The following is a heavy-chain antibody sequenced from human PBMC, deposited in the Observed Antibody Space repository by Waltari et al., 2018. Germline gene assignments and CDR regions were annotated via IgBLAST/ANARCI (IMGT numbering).Heavy chain of an antibody. CDR1: GFTFSSYS. V-gene: IGHV3-48*01. CDR3: ARDLTGSSGGIDY. Sequence: EVQLVESGGGLVQPGGSLRLSCAASGFTFSSYSMTWVRQAPGKGLEWVSYISSSSSTIYYADSVKGRFTISRDNAKNSLYLQMNSLRAEDTAVYYCARDLTGSSGGIDYWGQGTLVTVSS. D-gene: IGHD7-27*01. CDR2: ISSSSSTI. J-gene: IGHJ4*02.